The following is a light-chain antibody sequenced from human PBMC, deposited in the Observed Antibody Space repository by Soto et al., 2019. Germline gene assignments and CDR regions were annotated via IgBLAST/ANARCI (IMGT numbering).Light chain of an antibody. Sequence: DIVMTQSPDSLAVSLGERATLNCKSSQSVLYNSNNTNSLAWYQQRPGQPPKLLIYWASTRESGVPDRFSGSGSGTDFTLAITSLQAEDVAVYYCQQYESTPPTFGQGTKLEIK. CDR1: QSVLYNSNNTNS. V-gene: IGKV4-1*01. CDR3: QQYESTPPT. CDR2: WAS. J-gene: IGKJ2*01.